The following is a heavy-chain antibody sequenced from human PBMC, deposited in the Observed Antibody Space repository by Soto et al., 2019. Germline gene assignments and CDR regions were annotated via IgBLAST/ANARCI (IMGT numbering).Heavy chain of an antibody. Sequence: SVKVSCKASGFTFTSSAVQWVRQARGQRLEWIGWIVVGSGNTNYAQKFQERVTITRDMSTSTAYMELSSLRSEDTAVYYCAAAPTRFSYYGPFYFDYWGQGTLVTVSS. V-gene: IGHV1-58*01. CDR1: GFTFTSSA. D-gene: IGHD1-26*01. J-gene: IGHJ4*02. CDR3: AAAPTRFSYYGPFYFDY. CDR2: IVVGSGNT.